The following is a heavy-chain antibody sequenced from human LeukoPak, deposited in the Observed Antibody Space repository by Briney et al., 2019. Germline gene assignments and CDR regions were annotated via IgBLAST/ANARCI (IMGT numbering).Heavy chain of an antibody. CDR2: LSYSGIT. CDR3: ARAPQKAWFDP. J-gene: IGHJ5*02. Sequence: SETLSLTCAVSGGSLSTTSWWVWLRQPPGKGLEWIGYLSYSGITNYNPSLKSRVTLSVDTSKKQFSLKLTSVTAADTAMYYCARAPQKAWFDPWGQGTLVTVSS. V-gene: IGHV4-61*01. CDR1: GGSLSTTSW.